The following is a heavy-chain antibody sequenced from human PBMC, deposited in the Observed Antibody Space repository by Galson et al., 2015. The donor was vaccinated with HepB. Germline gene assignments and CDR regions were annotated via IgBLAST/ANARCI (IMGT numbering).Heavy chain of an antibody. CDR2: ISGGGGST. V-gene: IGHV3-23*01. D-gene: IGHD3-10*01. Sequence: SLRLSCAASGFTFSSYAMSWVRQAPGKGLEWVSAISGGGGSTYYADSVKGRFTISRDNSKNTLYLQMNSLRAEDTAVYYCAKDQLLWFGEGGAFDIWGQGTMVTVSS. CDR1: GFTFSSYA. CDR3: AKDQLLWFGEGGAFDI. J-gene: IGHJ3*02.